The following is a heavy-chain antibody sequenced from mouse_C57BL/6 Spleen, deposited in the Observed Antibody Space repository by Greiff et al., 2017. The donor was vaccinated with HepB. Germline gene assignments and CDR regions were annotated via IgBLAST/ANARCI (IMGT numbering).Heavy chain of an antibody. J-gene: IGHJ1*03. CDR3: ARRGSNNWYFDV. V-gene: IGHV1-82*01. CDR2: IYPGDGDT. D-gene: IGHD1-1*01. CDR1: GYAFSSSW. Sequence: VKLVESGPELVKPGASVKISCKASGYAFSSSWMNWVKQRPGKGLEWIGRIYPGDGDTNYNGKFKGKATLTADKSSSTAYMQLSSLTSEDSAVYFCARRGSNNWYFDVWGTGTTVTVSS.